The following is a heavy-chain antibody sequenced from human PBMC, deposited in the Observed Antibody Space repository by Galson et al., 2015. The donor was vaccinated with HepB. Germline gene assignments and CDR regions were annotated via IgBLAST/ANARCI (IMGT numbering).Heavy chain of an antibody. CDR2: ISGYNANA. CDR3: ARVASSSGFYFDY. CDR1: GYTFTSYG. D-gene: IGHD3-22*01. J-gene: IGHJ4*02. Sequence: SVKVSCKASGYTFTSYGSTWVRQAPGQDLEWMGWISGYNANANYAQKFQGRVTMTTDISTGTAYMELRSLRSDDTAVYYCARVASSSGFYFDYWGQGTLVTVSS. V-gene: IGHV1-18*01.